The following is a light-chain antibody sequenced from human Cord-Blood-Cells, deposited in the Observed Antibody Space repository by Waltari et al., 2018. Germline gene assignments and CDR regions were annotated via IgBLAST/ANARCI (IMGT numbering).Light chain of an antibody. CDR3: NSRDSSGNLYV. CDR1: SLRSYY. Sequence: SSALTQDPAVSVALGQTVRITCQGDSLRSYYASWYQQKPGQAPVLVIYGKHNRPSGIPDRFSGSSSGNTASLTITGAQAEDEADYYCNSRDSSGNLYVFGTGTKVTVL. V-gene: IGLV3-19*01. CDR2: GKH. J-gene: IGLJ1*01.